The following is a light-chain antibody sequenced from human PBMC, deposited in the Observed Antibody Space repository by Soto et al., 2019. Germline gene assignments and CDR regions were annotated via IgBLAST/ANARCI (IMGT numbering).Light chain of an antibody. J-gene: IGLJ1*01. V-gene: IGLV2-14*01. CDR2: EVS. Sequence: QSALTQPAPVCGSPGQSITISCTGTSSDVGGYNYFSWYQQHPGKAPKLMIYEVSNRPSGVSNRFSGSKSGNTASLTISGLQAEDEADYYCSSYTSSSTYVFGTGTKSPS. CDR1: SSDVGGYNY. CDR3: SSYTSSSTYV.